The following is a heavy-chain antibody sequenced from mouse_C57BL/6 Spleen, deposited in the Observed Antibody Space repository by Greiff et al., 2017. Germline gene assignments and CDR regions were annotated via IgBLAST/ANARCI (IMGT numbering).Heavy chain of an antibody. D-gene: IGHD4-1*01. CDR1: GYAFSSSW. Sequence: VQLQQSGPELVKPGASVKISCKASGYAFSSSWMNWVKQRPGKGLEWIGRIYPGDGDTNYNGKFKGKATLTADKSSSTAYMQLSSRTSEDSAVYFCAREELGYYFDYWGQGTTLTVSS. V-gene: IGHV1-82*01. J-gene: IGHJ2*01. CDR2: IYPGDGDT. CDR3: AREELGYYFDY.